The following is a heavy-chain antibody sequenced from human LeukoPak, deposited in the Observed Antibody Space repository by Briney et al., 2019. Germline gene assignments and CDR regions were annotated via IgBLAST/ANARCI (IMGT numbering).Heavy chain of an antibody. CDR1: GFTFGSYA. CDR3: AKCHLAVAVIVDY. J-gene: IGHJ4*02. Sequence: GGSLRLSCAASGFTFGSYAMSWVRQAPGKGLEWVSAISGSGGSTYYADSVKSRFTISRDNSKNTLYLQMNSLRAEDTAVYYRAKCHLAVAVIVDYWGQGTLDTVSS. V-gene: IGHV3-23*01. CDR2: ISGSGGST. D-gene: IGHD6-19*01.